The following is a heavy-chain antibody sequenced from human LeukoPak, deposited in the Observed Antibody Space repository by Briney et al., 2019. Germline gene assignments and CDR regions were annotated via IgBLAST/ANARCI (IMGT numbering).Heavy chain of an antibody. D-gene: IGHD5-18*01. J-gene: IGHJ4*02. CDR2: ISYDGSNK. Sequence: GGSLRLSCAASGFTFSNYGMHWVRQAPGKGLEWVAVISYDGSNKYYADSVKGRFTISRDNSKNTLYLQMNSLRAEDTAVYYCAKALGYRYGTDYWGQGTLVTVSS. V-gene: IGHV3-30*18. CDR3: AKALGYRYGTDY. CDR1: GFTFSNYG.